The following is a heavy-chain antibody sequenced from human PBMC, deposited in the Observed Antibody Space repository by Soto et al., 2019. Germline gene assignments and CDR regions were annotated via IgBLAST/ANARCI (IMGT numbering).Heavy chain of an antibody. V-gene: IGHV4-39*01. CDR2: RYYSGST. J-gene: IGHJ5*02. CDR3: ARHGMEVAGTRNYFDP. D-gene: IGHD6-19*01. CDR1: GGSININNYY. Sequence: ETLSLTCSVSGGSININNYYWGWIRQPPGMGLEWIGSRYYSGSTYYNPSLKSRVTVSVDTSKNQFSLKLTSVTAADTAVYYCARHGMEVAGTRNYFDPWGQGILVTVSS.